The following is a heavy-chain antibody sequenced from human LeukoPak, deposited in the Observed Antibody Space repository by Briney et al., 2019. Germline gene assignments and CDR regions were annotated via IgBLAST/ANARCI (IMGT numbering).Heavy chain of an antibody. V-gene: IGHV3-23*01. J-gene: IGHJ4*02. Sequence: PGGSLRLSCAASGFTLSSYAMSWVRQGPGKGLEWVSAISVSGNTYHADSVKGRFTISRDSSKNTLYLQMNSLRAEDTAVYYCARDTLLWFGEFNRGFDYWGQGTLVTVSS. CDR1: GFTLSSYA. CDR3: ARDTLLWFGEFNRGFDY. CDR2: ISVSGNT. D-gene: IGHD3-10*01.